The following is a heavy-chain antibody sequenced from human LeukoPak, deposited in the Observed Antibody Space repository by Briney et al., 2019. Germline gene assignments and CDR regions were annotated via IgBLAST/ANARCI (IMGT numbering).Heavy chain of an antibody. CDR3: ARVNPGLRYFGY. Sequence: PSETLSLTCAVYGGSLSGYYWSWIRQPPGKGLEWIGEINHSGSTNYNPSLKSRVTISVDTSKNQFSLKLSSVTAADTAVYYCARVNPGLRYFGYWGQGTLVTVSS. CDR1: GGSLSGYY. J-gene: IGHJ4*02. V-gene: IGHV4-34*01. CDR2: INHSGST. D-gene: IGHD3-9*01.